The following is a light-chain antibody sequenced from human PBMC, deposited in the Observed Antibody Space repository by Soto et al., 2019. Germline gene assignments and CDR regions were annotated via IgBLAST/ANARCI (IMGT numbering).Light chain of an antibody. CDR2: KAS. J-gene: IGKJ2*01. CDR3: QQYNSYPYT. Sequence: DILMTQSPSTLSASVGDRVTITCRASQSISSWLAWYQQQPGKAPTLLIYKASSLESGVQSRFSGSGSGTEFTLIISSLQPDDFATYYCQQYNSYPYTFGQGTKLEIK. CDR1: QSISSW. V-gene: IGKV1-5*03.